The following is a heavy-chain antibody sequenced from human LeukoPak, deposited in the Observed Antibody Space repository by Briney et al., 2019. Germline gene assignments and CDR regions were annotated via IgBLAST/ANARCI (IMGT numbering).Heavy chain of an antibody. CDR2: IYYSGST. CDR1: GGSISGYY. CDR3: ARSYYGYHGSGSYYSLDY. Sequence: SETLSLTCTVSGGSISGYYWSWIRQPPGKGLEWIGNIYYSGSTNYNPSLKSRVTISVDTSKKQFSLKLSSVIAADTAEYYCARSYYGYHGSGSYYSLDYWGQGTLVTVSS. V-gene: IGHV4-59*01. D-gene: IGHD3-10*01. J-gene: IGHJ4*02.